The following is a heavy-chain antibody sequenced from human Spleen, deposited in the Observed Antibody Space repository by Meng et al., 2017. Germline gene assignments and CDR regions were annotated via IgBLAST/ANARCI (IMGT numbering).Heavy chain of an antibody. J-gene: IGHJ4*02. D-gene: IGHD3-10*01. CDR3: ARDGKVRGVYDY. CDR2: IYYSGST. CDR1: GGSISSGGYY. V-gene: IGHV4-31*03. Sequence: QGQPQEAGQGLVKPSKTLSLTCTVSGGSISSGGYYWSWIRQHPGKGLEWIGHIYYSGSTYYNPSLKSRITISVDTSKNQFSLKLSSVTAADTAVYYCARDGKVRGVYDYWGQGTLVTVSS.